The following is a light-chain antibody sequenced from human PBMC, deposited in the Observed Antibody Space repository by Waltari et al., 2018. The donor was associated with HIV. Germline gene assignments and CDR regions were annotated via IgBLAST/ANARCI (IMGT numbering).Light chain of an antibody. CDR2: EVT. V-gene: IGLV2-8*01. CDR3: SSYAGSNNLV. CDR1: SSDVGGYNF. Sequence: QSALTQPPSASGSPGQSVPISCTGTSSDVGGYNFVSWYQQHPGKAPKPMIFEVTKRPSGVPARFSGSKSGNTASLTVSGLQADDEADYYCSSYAGSNNLVFGGGTKLTVL. J-gene: IGLJ2*01.